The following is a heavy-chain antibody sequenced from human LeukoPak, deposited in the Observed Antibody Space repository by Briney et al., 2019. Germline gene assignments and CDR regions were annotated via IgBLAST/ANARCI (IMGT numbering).Heavy chain of an antibody. CDR3: ATADGNAAPLAH. D-gene: IGHD1-1*01. CDR2: INPNGGNT. CDR1: GYTFTNYY. J-gene: IGHJ4*02. Sequence: ASVKISCKASGYTFTNYYIHWVRQAPGQGLEWVGLINPNGGNTGYAQRFQGRVTMTEDTSIDTAYMELSSLRSEDTAVYYCATADGNAAPLAHWGQGTLVTVSS. V-gene: IGHV1-8*01.